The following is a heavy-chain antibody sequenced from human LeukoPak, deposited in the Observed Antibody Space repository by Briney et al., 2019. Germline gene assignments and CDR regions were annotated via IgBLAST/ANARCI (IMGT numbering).Heavy chain of an antibody. Sequence: PGGSLRLSCAASGFTFTDHYMSWIRQAPGKGLEWVSYISSGSTYTNYADSVKGRFTISRDNAKNSLYLQMNSLRAEDTAVYYCARESYWGSGLKGFDSWGQGTLVTVSS. D-gene: IGHD7-27*01. CDR1: GFTFTDHY. CDR2: ISSGSTYT. J-gene: IGHJ4*02. CDR3: ARESYWGSGLKGFDS. V-gene: IGHV3-11*06.